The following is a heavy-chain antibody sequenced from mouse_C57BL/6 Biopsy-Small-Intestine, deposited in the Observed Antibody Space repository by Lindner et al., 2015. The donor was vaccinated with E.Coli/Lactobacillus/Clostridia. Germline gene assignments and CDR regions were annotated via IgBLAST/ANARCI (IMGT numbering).Heavy chain of an antibody. CDR3: ASQGYDFDY. J-gene: IGHJ2*01. CDR1: GYTFTNYD. V-gene: IGHV1-85*01. CDR2: IYPGNDNT. Sequence: VQLQESGPELAKPGASVKLSCKASGYTFTNYDINWVIQRPGQGLEWIGWIYPGNDNTKYNEKFKDKATLTVDTSSSTAFMELRTLTSEDSAVYFCASQGYDFDYWGQGTTLTVSS.